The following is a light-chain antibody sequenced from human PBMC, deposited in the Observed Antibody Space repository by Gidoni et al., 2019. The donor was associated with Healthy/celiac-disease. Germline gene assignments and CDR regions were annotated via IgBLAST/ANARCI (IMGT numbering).Light chain of an antibody. CDR3: SSYTSSSIVV. Sequence: LTNSCTGTSSDVGGYNYVSWYQQHPGKAPKLMIYDVSNRPSGVSNRFSGSKSGNTASLTISGLQAEDEADYYCSSYTSSSIVVFGGGTKLTVL. CDR2: DVS. J-gene: IGLJ2*01. CDR1: SSDVGGYNY. V-gene: IGLV2-14*04.